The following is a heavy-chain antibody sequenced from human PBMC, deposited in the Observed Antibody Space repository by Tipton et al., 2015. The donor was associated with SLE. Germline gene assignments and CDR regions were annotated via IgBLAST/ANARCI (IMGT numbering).Heavy chain of an antibody. D-gene: IGHD5-12*01. CDR1: GGAFSNSG. J-gene: IGHJ6*02. V-gene: IGHV1-69*06. Sequence: QSGPEVKEPGSSVKVSCKASGGAFSNSGFSWVRQAPGQGFEWMGGIIPIFPAPNYAQRFQGRLTLTADKSTSTAYMDLRSLTSEDTAIYYCARTDSVATLGYLYGLAVWGQGTTVTVSS. CDR3: ARTDSVATLGYLYGLAV. CDR2: IIPIFPAP.